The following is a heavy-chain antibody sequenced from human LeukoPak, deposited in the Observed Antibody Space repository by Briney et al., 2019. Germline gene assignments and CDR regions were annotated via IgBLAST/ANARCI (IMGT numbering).Heavy chain of an antibody. CDR1: GGSISSYY. CDR3: ARTTVTFFFDY. CDR2: IYYSGST. Sequence: SETLSLTCTVSGGSISSYYWSWIRQPPGKGLEWIGYIYYSGSTYYNPSLKSRVTISVDTSKNQFSLKLSSVTAADTAVYYCARTTVTFFFDYWGQGTLVTVSS. D-gene: IGHD4-17*01. J-gene: IGHJ4*02. V-gene: IGHV4-59*04.